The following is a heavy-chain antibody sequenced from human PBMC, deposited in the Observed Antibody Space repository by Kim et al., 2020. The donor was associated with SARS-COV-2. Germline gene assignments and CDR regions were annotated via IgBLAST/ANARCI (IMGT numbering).Heavy chain of an antibody. CDR3: ARGHVAD. CDR2: IAPSGAT. Sequence: GGSLRLSCAASGFTFNSHDMSWFRQAPEKGLEWISYIAPSGATFYADSVKGRFTISGATSKNTVSLQMNSLRAEDTAVYYCARGHVADWGQGTLVTVSS. J-gene: IGHJ4*02. CDR1: GFTFNSHD. V-gene: IGHV3-23*01. D-gene: IGHD5-12*01.